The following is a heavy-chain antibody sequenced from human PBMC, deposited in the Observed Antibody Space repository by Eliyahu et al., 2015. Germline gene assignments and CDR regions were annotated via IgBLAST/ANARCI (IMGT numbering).Heavy chain of an antibody. CDR3: ARGDCSGGSCYSGNFDY. Sequence: QVQLVQSGAEVKKPGSSVKVSCKASGXTFXXYAISWVRQAPGQGLEWMGGIIPIFGTANYAQKXQGRVTITADESTSTAYMELSSLRSEDTAVYYCARGDCSGGSCYSGNFDYWGQGTLVTVSS. V-gene: IGHV1-69*01. D-gene: IGHD2-15*01. CDR2: IIPIFGTA. J-gene: IGHJ4*02. CDR1: GXTFXXYA.